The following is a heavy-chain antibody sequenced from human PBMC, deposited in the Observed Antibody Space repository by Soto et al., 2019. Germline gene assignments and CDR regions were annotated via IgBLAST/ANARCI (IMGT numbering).Heavy chain of an antibody. Sequence: PGGSLRLSCAASGFTFSDYYMSWIRQAPGKGLEWVSYISSSSSYANYADSVKGRFTISRDNAKNSLYLQMNSLRAEDTAVYYCARDRGAAAGLFDPWGQGTLVTVSS. CDR3: ARDRGAAAGLFDP. J-gene: IGHJ5*02. CDR1: GFTFSDYY. V-gene: IGHV3-11*06. CDR2: ISSSSSYA. D-gene: IGHD6-13*01.